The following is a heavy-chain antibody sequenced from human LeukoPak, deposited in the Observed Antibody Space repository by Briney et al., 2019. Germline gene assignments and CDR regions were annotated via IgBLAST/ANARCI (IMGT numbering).Heavy chain of an antibody. Sequence: AGGSLRLSCAASGFSFNNYVMSWVRQAPGKGLEWVSAISGSGGSTYYADSVKGRFTISRDNSKNTLYLQMNSLRAEDTAVYYCAKSAYYDSSGFYREYYFDYWGQGTLVTVSS. J-gene: IGHJ4*02. CDR1: GFSFNNYV. CDR2: ISGSGGST. CDR3: AKSAYYDSSGFYREYYFDY. V-gene: IGHV3-23*01. D-gene: IGHD3-22*01.